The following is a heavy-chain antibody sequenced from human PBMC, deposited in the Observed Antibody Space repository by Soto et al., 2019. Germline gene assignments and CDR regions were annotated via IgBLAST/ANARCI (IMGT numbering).Heavy chain of an antibody. Sequence: GASVKVSCKASGYTFTGYYMHWVRQAPGQGLEWMGWINPNSGGTNYAQKFQGWVTMTRDTSISTAYMELSRLRSDDTAVYYCARGTVLRYFDWWYYFDYWGQGTLVTVSS. D-gene: IGHD3-9*01. CDR2: INPNSGGT. CDR1: GYTFTGYY. CDR3: ARGTVLRYFDWWYYFDY. J-gene: IGHJ4*02. V-gene: IGHV1-2*04.